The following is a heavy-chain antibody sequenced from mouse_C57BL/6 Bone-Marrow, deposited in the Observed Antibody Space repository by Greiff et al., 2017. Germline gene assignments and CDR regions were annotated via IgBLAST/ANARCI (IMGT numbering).Heavy chain of an antibody. J-gene: IGHJ3*01. CDR3: ARGNSSGPAWFAY. CDR1: GYTFTSYW. D-gene: IGHD3-2*02. CDR2: IYPGSGST. Sequence: QVQLQQPGAELVKPGASVKMSCKASGYTFTSYWITWVKQRPGQGLEWIGDIYPGSGSTNYNEKFKSKATLTVDTSSSTAYMQLSSLTSEDSAVYYGARGNSSGPAWFAYWGQGTLVTVSA. V-gene: IGHV1-55*01.